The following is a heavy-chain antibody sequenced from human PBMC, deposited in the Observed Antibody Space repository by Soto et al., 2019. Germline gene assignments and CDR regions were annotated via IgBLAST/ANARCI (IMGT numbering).Heavy chain of an antibody. CDR3: AREARFSGSSPLRY. D-gene: IGHD2-15*01. Sequence: ASVKVSCKASGYTFTGYYMHWVRQAPGQGLEWMGWINPNSGGTNYAQKFQGWVTMTRDTSISTAYMELSRLRSDDTAVYYCAREARFSGSSPLRYWGQGTLVTVSS. J-gene: IGHJ4*02. V-gene: IGHV1-2*04. CDR1: GYTFTGYY. CDR2: INPNSGGT.